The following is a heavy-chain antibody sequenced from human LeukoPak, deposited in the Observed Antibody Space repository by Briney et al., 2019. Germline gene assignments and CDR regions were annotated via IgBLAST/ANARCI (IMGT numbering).Heavy chain of an antibody. V-gene: IGHV3-15*01. CDR2: IKSKTDGGTT. J-gene: IGHJ3*02. Sequence: GGSLRLSCAASGFTFSNAWMSWVRQAPGKGLEWVGRIKSKTDGGTTDYAAPVKGRFTTSRDNSKNTLYLQMNSLRAEDTAVYYCARESTVTTPDAFDIWGQGTMVTVSS. CDR1: GFTFSNAW. D-gene: IGHD4-17*01. CDR3: ARESTVTTPDAFDI.